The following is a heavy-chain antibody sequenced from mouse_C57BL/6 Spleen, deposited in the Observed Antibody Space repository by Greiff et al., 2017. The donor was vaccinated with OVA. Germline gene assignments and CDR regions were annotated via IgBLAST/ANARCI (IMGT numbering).Heavy chain of an antibody. V-gene: IGHV6-3*01. J-gene: IGHJ1*03. CDR2: IRLKSDNYAT. Sequence: EVKVEESGGGLVQPGGSMKLSCVASGFTFSNYWMNWVRQSPEKGLEWVAQIRLKSDNYATHYAESVKGRFTISRDDSKSSVYLQMNNLRAEDTGIYYCTGGAFDVWGTGTTVTVSS. CDR3: TGGAFDV. CDR1: GFTFSNYW.